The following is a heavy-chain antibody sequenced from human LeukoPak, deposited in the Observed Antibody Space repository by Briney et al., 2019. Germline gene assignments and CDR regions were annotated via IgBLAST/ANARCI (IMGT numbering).Heavy chain of an antibody. D-gene: IGHD4-17*01. Sequence: SETLSLTCAVTSGSLSGYSWGWIRQAPGKGLDWIGEIHHSGSTTYNSSLKNRVTISLDKPKSQFSLILTSVTAADTAVYYCTRQSGTVTPIDYWGQGILVTVSS. J-gene: IGHJ4*02. CDR2: IHHSGST. V-gene: IGHV4-34*01. CDR3: TRQSGTVTPIDY. CDR1: SGSLSGYS.